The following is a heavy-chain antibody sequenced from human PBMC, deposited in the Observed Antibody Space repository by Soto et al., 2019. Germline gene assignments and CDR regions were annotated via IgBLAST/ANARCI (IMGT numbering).Heavy chain of an antibody. CDR2: ISYDGSNK. D-gene: IGHD3-10*01. CDR1: GFTFSSYA. Sequence: GGSLRLSCAASGFTFSSYAMHWVRQAPGKGLEWVAVISYDGSNKYYADSVKGRFTISRDNSKNTLYLQMNSLRAEDRAVYYCARDRVRSYFDYWGQGTLVTVSS. J-gene: IGHJ4*02. CDR3: ARDRVRSYFDY. V-gene: IGHV3-30-3*01.